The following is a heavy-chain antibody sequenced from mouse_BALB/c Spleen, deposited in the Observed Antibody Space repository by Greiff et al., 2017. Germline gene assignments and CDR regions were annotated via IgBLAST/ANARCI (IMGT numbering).Heavy chain of an antibody. V-gene: IGHV1S81*02. Sequence: VKLVESGAELVKPGASVKLSCKASGYTFTSYYMYWVKQRPGQGLEWIGEINPSNGGTNFNEKFKSKATLTVDKSSSTAYMQLSSLTSEDSAVYYCTRAYYYGSSYFYAMDYWGQGTSVTVSS. CDR3: TRAYYYGSSYFYAMDY. CDR2: INPSNGGT. D-gene: IGHD1-1*01. CDR1: GYTFTSYY. J-gene: IGHJ4*01.